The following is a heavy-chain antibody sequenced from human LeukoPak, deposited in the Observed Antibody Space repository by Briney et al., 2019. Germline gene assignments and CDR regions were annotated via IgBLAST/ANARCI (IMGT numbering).Heavy chain of an antibody. Sequence: GGSLRLSCATSGFTFSAYGMHWVRQAPGKGREWVAFIRYDGVNKDYADSVKGRFTLSRDSSRNTLYLQMNSLRAEDTAVYYCAKDMGSHGSGSYYAFDIWGQGTMVTVSS. D-gene: IGHD3-10*01. V-gene: IGHV3-30*02. J-gene: IGHJ3*02. CDR2: IRYDGVNK. CDR3: AKDMGSHGSGSYYAFDI. CDR1: GFTFSAYG.